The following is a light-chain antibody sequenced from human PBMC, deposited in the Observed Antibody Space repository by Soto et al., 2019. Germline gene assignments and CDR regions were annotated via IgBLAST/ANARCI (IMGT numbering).Light chain of an antibody. Sequence: QSALTQPASVSGSPGQSITISCTGTSSDVGGHKYVSWYQHHPGKAPKLMIFEVSYRPSGVSNRFSGSKSGNTASLTISGLQAEDEADYYCSSFTSSNTVVFGGGTQLTVL. J-gene: IGLJ2*01. CDR1: SSDVGGHKY. V-gene: IGLV2-14*01. CDR2: EVS. CDR3: SSFTSSNTVV.